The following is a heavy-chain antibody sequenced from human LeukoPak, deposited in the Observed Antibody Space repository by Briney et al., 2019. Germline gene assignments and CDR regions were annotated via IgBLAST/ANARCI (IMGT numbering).Heavy chain of an antibody. CDR3: VGDLSL. CDR2: IKEDGSEK. D-gene: IGHD5/OR15-5a*01. V-gene: IGHV3-7*01. CDR1: GFTFSRYG. J-gene: IGHJ4*02. Sequence: PLGSLRLSCAASGFTFSRYGMHSVREAPGKGLGWVGNIKEDGSEKYYVDSVQGRFAISRANTKNTLNLQINRPRAAHTALFYIVGDLSLWGQGTLVTVSS.